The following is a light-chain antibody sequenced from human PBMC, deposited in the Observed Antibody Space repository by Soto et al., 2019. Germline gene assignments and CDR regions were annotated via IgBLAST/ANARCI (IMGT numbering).Light chain of an antibody. CDR2: STD. CDR1: TGTVTSGHY. J-gene: IGLJ2*01. V-gene: IGLV7-43*01. Sequence: QAVVTQEPSLTVSPGGTVTLTCASSTGTVTSGHYPNWLQQKPGQAPRALIYSTDTRHSWTPARFSGSLLGGKAALTLSGVQPEDEADYYCLLYDGGAVVFGGGTKVTVL. CDR3: LLYDGGAVV.